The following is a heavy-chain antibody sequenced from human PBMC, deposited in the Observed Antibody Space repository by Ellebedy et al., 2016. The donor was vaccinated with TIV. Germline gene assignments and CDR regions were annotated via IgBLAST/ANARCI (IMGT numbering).Heavy chain of an antibody. J-gene: IGHJ6*02. Sequence: MPSETLSLTCAVYGGSFSGYSWSWIRQPPGKGLEWIGEINHSGSTSYNPSLKSRVSISVDTSKNQFALKLNSVTTADTAVYYCARDRRFREVIATRRGDYYYYGMDVWGQGTTVTVSS. V-gene: IGHV4-34*01. CDR1: GGSFSGYS. CDR2: INHSGST. D-gene: IGHD6-6*01. CDR3: ARDRRFREVIATRRGDYYYYGMDV.